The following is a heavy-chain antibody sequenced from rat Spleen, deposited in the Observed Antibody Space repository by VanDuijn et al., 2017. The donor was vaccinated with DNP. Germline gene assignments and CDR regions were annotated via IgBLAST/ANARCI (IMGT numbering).Heavy chain of an antibody. J-gene: IGHJ2*01. CDR1: GVIFSDYN. Sequence: EVYLVESGGGVVLPGRSLKLSCTVSGVIFSDYNMAWVRQAPKKGLEWVATISATGGSTSYRDSVKGRFTISRDNTKNTLYLQMNSLRSEDTATYYCARGGRSYFDYWGHGVMVTVSS. D-gene: IGHD1-11*01. V-gene: IGHV5-7*01. CDR2: ISATGGST. CDR3: ARGGRSYFDY.